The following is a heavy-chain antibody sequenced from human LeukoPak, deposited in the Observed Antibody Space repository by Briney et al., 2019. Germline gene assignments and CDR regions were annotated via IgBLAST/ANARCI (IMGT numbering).Heavy chain of an antibody. D-gene: IGHD4-17*01. CDR1: GDSISSGSFY. CDR2: VSSSGRT. J-gene: IGHJ4*02. V-gene: IGHV4-61*02. CDR3: ARVPTVTFFDY. Sequence: PSETLSLTCTVSGDSISSGSFYWSWIRQAAGKGLEWIGRVSSSGRTTYNPSLKSRLTISITTSKNQFSLKVTSVTASDTAVYYCARVPTVTFFDYWGQGTLVTVSS.